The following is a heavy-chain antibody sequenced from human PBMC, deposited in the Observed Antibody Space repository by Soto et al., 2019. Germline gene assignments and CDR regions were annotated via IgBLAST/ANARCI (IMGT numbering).Heavy chain of an antibody. J-gene: IGHJ6*02. CDR2: ISWNSGSI. D-gene: IGHD6-13*01. V-gene: IGHV3-9*01. CDR3: AKANSSSWYGWGYYYYYGMDV. CDR1: GFTFDDYA. Sequence: GGSLRLSCAASGFTFDDYAMHWVRQAPGKGLEWVSGISWNSGSIGYADSVKGRFTISRDNAKNSLYLQMNSLRAEDTALYYCAKANSSSWYGWGYYYYYGMDVWGQGTTVTV.